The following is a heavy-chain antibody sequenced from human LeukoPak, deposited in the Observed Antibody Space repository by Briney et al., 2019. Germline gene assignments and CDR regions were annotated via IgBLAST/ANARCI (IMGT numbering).Heavy chain of an antibody. V-gene: IGHV4-39*01. CDR3: ARRTTVTKVGAFDI. CDR1: GGSISSYY. CDR2: IYYSGST. Sequence: SETLSLTCTVSGGSISSYYWGWIRQPPGKGLEWIGSIYYSGSTYYNPSLKSRVTISVDTSKNQFSLKLSSVTAADTAVYYCARRTTVTKVGAFDIWGQGTMVTVSS. J-gene: IGHJ3*02. D-gene: IGHD4-17*01.